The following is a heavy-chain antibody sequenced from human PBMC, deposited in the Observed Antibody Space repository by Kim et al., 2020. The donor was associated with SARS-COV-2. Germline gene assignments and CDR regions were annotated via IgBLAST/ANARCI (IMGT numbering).Heavy chain of an antibody. D-gene: IGHD2-8*01. CDR1: GFTFSNAW. CDR3: TTDLMGGAAGDY. J-gene: IGHJ4*02. CDR2: IKSKTDGGTT. Sequence: GGSLRLSCAASGFTFSNAWMSWVRQAPGKGLEWVGRIKSKTDGGTTDYAAPVKGRFTISRDDSKNTLYLQMNSLKTEDTAVYYCTTDLMGGAAGDYWGQGTLVTVSS. V-gene: IGHV3-15*01.